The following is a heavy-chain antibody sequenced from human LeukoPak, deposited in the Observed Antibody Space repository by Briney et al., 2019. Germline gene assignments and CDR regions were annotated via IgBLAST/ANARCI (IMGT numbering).Heavy chain of an antibody. CDR3: ARDREEAWYSYGYYYYYYMDV. CDR1: GLTFGDYT. CDR2: ISSSSSYI. Sequence: GGSLRLSCEASGLTFGDYTMHWVRQAPGKGLEWVSSISSSSSYIYYADSVKGRFTISRDNAKNSLYLQMNSLRAEDTAVYYCARDREEAWYSYGYYYYYYMDVWGKGTTVTVSS. J-gene: IGHJ6*03. D-gene: IGHD5-18*01. V-gene: IGHV3-21*01.